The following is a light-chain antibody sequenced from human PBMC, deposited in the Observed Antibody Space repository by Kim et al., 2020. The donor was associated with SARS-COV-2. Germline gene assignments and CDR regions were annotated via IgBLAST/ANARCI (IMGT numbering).Light chain of an antibody. Sequence: GQSSTRTTAGAGDESGYKKYVTWYQRHTGKGHKLLINEVKKRHLAVSSRFAGSKTGNTASLTICELRAEDEDDDCCTAYTSRGTCVFGAGTKLTVL. CDR2: EVK. V-gene: IGLV2-14*01. CDR1: GDESGYKKY. J-gene: IGLJ3*02. CDR3: TAYTSRGTCV.